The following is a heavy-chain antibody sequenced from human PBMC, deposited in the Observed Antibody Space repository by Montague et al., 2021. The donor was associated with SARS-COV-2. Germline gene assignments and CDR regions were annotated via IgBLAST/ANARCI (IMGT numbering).Heavy chain of an antibody. CDR2: IYDSGST. CDR1: GSSVRSYH. J-gene: IGHJ4*02. D-gene: IGHD4-17*01. CDR3: ARENTVTTFGGPYYIDS. V-gene: IGHV4-59*02. Sequence: SETLSLTCIVSGSSVRSYHWSWIRQPPGKGLEWIGYIYDSGSTNYNPSLKSRVTISVDTSKNQFSLKLSSVTAADTAVYYCARENTVTTFGGPYYIDSWGQGTLVTVSA.